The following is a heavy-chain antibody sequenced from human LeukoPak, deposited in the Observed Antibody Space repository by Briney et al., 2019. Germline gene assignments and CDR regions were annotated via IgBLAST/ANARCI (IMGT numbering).Heavy chain of an antibody. J-gene: IGHJ4*02. Sequence: ASVKVSCKASGYTFTSYDINWVRQATGQGLEWMGWMNPNSGNTGYAQKFQGRVTMTRNTSISTAYMELSSLRSEDTAVYYCARGLRSRYYDFWSGHYTTGVVDYWGQGTLVTVSS. CDR3: ARGLRSRYYDFWSGHYTTGVVDY. CDR1: GYTFTSYD. V-gene: IGHV1-8*01. CDR2: MNPNSGNT. D-gene: IGHD3-3*01.